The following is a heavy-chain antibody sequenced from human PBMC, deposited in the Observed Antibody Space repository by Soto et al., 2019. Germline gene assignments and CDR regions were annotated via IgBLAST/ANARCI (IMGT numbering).Heavy chain of an antibody. Sequence: GESLKISCKGSGYSFTSYWIGWVRQMPGKGLEWMGIIYPGDSDTRYSPSFQGQVTISADKSISNAYLQWSSLKASDTAMYYCARSPHILLAPPYYYMDVWGKGTTVTVSS. J-gene: IGHJ6*03. CDR1: GYSFTSYW. CDR3: ARSPHILLAPPYYYMDV. D-gene: IGHD2-21*01. CDR2: IYPGDSDT. V-gene: IGHV5-51*01.